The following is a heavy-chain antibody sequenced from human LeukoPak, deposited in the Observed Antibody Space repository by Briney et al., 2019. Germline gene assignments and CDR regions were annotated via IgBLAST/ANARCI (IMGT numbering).Heavy chain of an antibody. Sequence: ASVKVSCKASGGTFSSYAISWVRQAPGQGLEWMGWINTNTGNPTYAQGFTGRFVFSLDTSVSTAYLQISSLKAEDTAVYYCARDLPYCSSTSCYQGDVWGQGTTVTVSS. D-gene: IGHD2-2*01. CDR1: GGTFSSYA. J-gene: IGHJ6*02. CDR2: INTNTGNP. V-gene: IGHV7-4-1*02. CDR3: ARDLPYCSSTSCYQGDV.